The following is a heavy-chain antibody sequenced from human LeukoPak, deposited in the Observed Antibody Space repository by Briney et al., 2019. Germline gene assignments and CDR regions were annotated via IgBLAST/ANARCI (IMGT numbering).Heavy chain of an antibody. CDR1: GGTFSSYA. D-gene: IGHD6-19*01. J-gene: IGHJ4*02. Sequence: SVKVSCKASGGTFSSYAISWVRQAPGQGLEWMGRIIPILGIANYAQKFQGRVTITADKSTSTAYMELSSLRSEDTAVYYCARGTGTAVAGFDYWGQGTLVTVSS. CDR3: ARGTGTAVAGFDY. CDR2: IIPILGIA. V-gene: IGHV1-69*04.